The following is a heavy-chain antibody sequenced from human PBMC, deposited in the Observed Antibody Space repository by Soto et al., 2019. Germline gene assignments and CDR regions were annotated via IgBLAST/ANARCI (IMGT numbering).Heavy chain of an antibody. CDR1: GLTFGNYA. CDR3: AVTPNCGRDCSAASYWYFDI. D-gene: IGHD2-21*02. V-gene: IGHV3-23*01. CDR2: ISGDSGRP. J-gene: IGHJ2*01. Sequence: EVQLLESGGGLVQPGGSVRLSCAASGLTFGNYAMSWVGQAPGRGLEWVSAISGDSGRPYNADSVKGRFTISRDNSKNTLYLQMNTLRAEDTAVYYCAVTPNCGRDCSAASYWYFDIWGRGTLVTVSS.